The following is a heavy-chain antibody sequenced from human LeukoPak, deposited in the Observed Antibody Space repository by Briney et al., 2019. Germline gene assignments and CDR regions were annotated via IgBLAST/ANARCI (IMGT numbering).Heavy chain of an antibody. J-gene: IGHJ4*02. Sequence: PGGSLRLSCAASGFTFKSYPMHWIRQTPGKGPEWVAAISFDGSNKYYADSVQGRFTLSRDNSNNILYLQMNSLRAEDTAVYYCAKDRGSGSYYAFDYWGQGTPVTVSS. V-gene: IGHV3-30*07. CDR1: GFTFKSYP. CDR2: ISFDGSNK. CDR3: AKDRGSGSYYAFDY. D-gene: IGHD1-26*01.